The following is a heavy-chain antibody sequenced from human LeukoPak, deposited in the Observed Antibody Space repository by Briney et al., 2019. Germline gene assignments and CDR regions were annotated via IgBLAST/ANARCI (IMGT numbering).Heavy chain of an antibody. CDR3: AGSQGYCTSNVCYLKY. CDR1: GYSVNFYG. V-gene: IGHV1-18*01. D-gene: IGHD2-8*01. CDR2: ISGHHGQT. Sequence: GASVKLSCTTSGYSVNFYGITWVRQVAGQGLEWMSWISGHHGQTEYAPNSQDRVTITTDTYTSTAYMEVSSLRADDTAVYYCAGSQGYCTSNVCYLKYWGQGSLVTVSS. J-gene: IGHJ4*02.